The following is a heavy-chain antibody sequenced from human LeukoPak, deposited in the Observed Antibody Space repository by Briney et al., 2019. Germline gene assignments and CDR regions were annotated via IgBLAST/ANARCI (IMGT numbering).Heavy chain of an antibody. CDR2: IYYSGST. D-gene: IGHD5-18*01. V-gene: IGHV4-59*01. CDR1: GGSISSYY. J-gene: IGHJ6*03. Sequence: SETLSLTCTVSGGSISSYYWSWIRQPPGKGLEGIGYIYYSGSTNYNPPLKSRVTISVDTSKNQFSLKLSSVTAADTAVYYCARDGGYSYGFDYYYYMDVWGKGTTVTVSS. CDR3: ARDGGYSYGFDYYYYMDV.